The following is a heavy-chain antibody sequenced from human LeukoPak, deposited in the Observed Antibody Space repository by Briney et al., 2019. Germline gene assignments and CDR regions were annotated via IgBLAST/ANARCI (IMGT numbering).Heavy chain of an antibody. J-gene: IGHJ4*02. CDR3: AKGDVSVTREFDY. D-gene: IGHD7-27*01. CDR1: GFTFSSYS. CDR2: ISSSSSYI. Sequence: PGGSLRLSCAASGFTFSSYSMNWVRQAPGKGLEWVSSISSSSSYIYYADSVKGRFTISRDNAKNSLYLQMNSLRAEDTAVYYCAKGDVSVTREFDYWGQGTLVTVSS. V-gene: IGHV3-21*01.